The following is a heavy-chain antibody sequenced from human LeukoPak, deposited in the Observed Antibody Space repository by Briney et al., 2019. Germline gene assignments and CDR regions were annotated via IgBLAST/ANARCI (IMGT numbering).Heavy chain of an antibody. CDR1: GFTVSGTY. Sequence: GGSLRLSCAASGFTVSGTYMSWVRQAPGKGLEWVSVIYTGGSTYYADSVKGRFTISRDDSKNALYLQMNSLRAEDTAVYYCARDSRSSLFFDYWGQGTLVTVSS. CDR2: IYTGGST. V-gene: IGHV3-66*01. D-gene: IGHD3-10*01. J-gene: IGHJ4*02. CDR3: ARDSRSSLFFDY.